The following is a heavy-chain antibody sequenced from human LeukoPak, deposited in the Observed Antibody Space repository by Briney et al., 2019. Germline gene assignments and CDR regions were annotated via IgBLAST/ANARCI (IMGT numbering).Heavy chain of an antibody. CDR2: IKQDGSEK. J-gene: IGHJ6*02. CDR1: GFTFSSYW. CDR3: ARDPVAVAEDYYYGMDV. Sequence: GGSLRLSCAASGFTFSSYWMSWVRQAPGKGLEWVANIKQDGSEKYYVDSVRGRFTISRDNAKNSLYLQMNSLRAEDTAVYYCARDPVAVAEDYYYGMDVWGQGTTVTVSS. D-gene: IGHD6-19*01. V-gene: IGHV3-7*01.